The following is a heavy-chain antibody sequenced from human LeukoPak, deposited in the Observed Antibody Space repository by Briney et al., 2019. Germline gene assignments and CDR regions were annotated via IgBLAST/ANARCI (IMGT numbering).Heavy chain of an antibody. D-gene: IGHD1-26*01. V-gene: IGHV3-30*02. J-gene: IGHJ3*02. Sequence: GGSLRLSCAASGFTFSSCGMHWVRQAPGKGLEWVAFIRYDGSNKYYADSVKGRFTISRDNSKNTLYPQMNSLRAEDTAVYYCAKGNREWELRANAFDIWGQGTMVTVSS. CDR2: IRYDGSNK. CDR1: GFTFSSCG. CDR3: AKGNREWELRANAFDI.